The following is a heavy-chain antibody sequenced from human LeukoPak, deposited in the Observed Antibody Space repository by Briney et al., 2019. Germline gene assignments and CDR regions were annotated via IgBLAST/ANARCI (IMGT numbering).Heavy chain of an antibody. CDR3: ARERVGYSSSWYPAGFDY. CDR1: GFTFSDYY. D-gene: IGHD6-13*01. Sequence: GGSLRLSCAASGFTFSDYYMSWIRQAPGKGLEWVSYISSSGSTIYYADSVKGRFTISRDNAKNSLYLQMNSLRAEDTAVYYCARERVGYSSSWYPAGFDYWGQGTLVTVSS. CDR2: ISSSGSTI. J-gene: IGHJ4*02. V-gene: IGHV3-11*01.